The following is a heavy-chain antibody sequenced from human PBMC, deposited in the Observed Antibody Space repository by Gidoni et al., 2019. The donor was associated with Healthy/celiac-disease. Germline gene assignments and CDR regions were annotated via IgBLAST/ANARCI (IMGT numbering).Heavy chain of an antibody. D-gene: IGHD3-10*01. CDR3: ARGGVSMVRGVTFCMDV. CDR1: GGSFSGYY. V-gene: IGHV4-34*01. J-gene: IGHJ6*03. CDR2: INHSGRT. Sequence: QVQLQQWGAGLLKPSETLSLTCAVYGGSFSGYYWSWIRQPPGKGLEWIGEINHSGRTNYNASLKSRITILGDTSKNQFSLKLSSVTAADTAVYYCARGGVSMVRGVTFCMDVWGKGTTVTVSS.